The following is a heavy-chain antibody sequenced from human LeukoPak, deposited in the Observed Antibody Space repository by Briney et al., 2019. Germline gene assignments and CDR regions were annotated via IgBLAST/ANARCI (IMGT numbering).Heavy chain of an antibody. V-gene: IGHV1-69*05. CDR3: ARSDIVVVPAGPYYYYYMDV. J-gene: IGHJ6*03. CDR2: IIPIFSTA. D-gene: IGHD2-2*01. CDR1: GGTFSSYA. Sequence: GASVKVSCKASGGTFSSYAISWVRQAPGQGVEGMGGIIPIFSTANYAQKFQGRVTITTDESTSTAYMELSSLRSEDTAVYYCARSDIVVVPAGPYYYYYMDVWGKGTTVTVSS.